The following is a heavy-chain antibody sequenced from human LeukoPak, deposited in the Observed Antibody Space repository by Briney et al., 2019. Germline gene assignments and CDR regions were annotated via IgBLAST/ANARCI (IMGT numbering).Heavy chain of an antibody. CDR3: VSFYETY. J-gene: IGHJ4*02. CDR2: INSDGSWT. D-gene: IGHD2-2*01. CDR1: GNYW. V-gene: IGHV3-74*01. Sequence: GGSLRLSCAASGNYWMHWVRQAPGKGLVWVSHINSDGSWTGYADSVKGRFTISKDNAKNTVYLQMNNLRAEDTAVYHCVSFYETYWGRGTLVTVS.